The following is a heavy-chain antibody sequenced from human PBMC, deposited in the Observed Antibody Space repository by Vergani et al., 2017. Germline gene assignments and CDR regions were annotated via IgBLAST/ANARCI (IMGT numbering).Heavy chain of an antibody. V-gene: IGHV1-69*01. J-gene: IGHJ6*02. CDR3: AREINKGVVVVNGNLPQDYYYYYGMDV. CDR2: IIPIFGTA. D-gene: IGHD3-22*01. Sequence: QVQLVQSGAEVKKPGASVKVSCKASGYTFNTYDINWVRQAPGQGLEWMGWIIPIFGTANYAQKFQGRVTITADESTSTAYMELSSLRSEDTAVYYCAREINKGVVVVNGNLPQDYYYYYGMDVWGQGTTVTVSS. CDR1: GYTFNTYD.